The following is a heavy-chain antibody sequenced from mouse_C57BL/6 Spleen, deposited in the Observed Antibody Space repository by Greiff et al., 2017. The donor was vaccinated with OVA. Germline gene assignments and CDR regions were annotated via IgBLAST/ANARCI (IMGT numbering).Heavy chain of an antibody. CDR2: IDPNSGGT. J-gene: IGHJ4*01. V-gene: IGHV1-72*01. CDR1: GYTFTSYW. D-gene: IGHD1-1*01. CDR3: ARGAYGSSYNAMDY. Sequence: QVQLKQPGAELVKPGASVKLSCKASGYTFTSYWMHWVKQRPGRGLEWIGRIDPNSGGTKYNEKFKSKATLTVDKPSSSAYMQLSSLTSEDSAVYYCARGAYGSSYNAMDYWGQGTSVTVSS.